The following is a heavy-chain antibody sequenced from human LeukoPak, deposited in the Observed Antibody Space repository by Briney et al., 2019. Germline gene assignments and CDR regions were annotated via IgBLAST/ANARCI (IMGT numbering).Heavy chain of an antibody. CDR3: ARDITMVRGVGWFDP. D-gene: IGHD3-10*01. CDR2: IYYGGST. CDR1: GGSISSGDYY. V-gene: IGHV4-30-4*01. J-gene: IGHJ5*02. Sequence: PSQTLSLTCTVSGGSISSGDYYWSWIRQPPGKGLEWIGYIYYGGSTYYNPSLKSRVTISVDTSKNQFSLKLSSVTAADTAVYYCARDITMVRGVGWFDPWGQGTLVTVSS.